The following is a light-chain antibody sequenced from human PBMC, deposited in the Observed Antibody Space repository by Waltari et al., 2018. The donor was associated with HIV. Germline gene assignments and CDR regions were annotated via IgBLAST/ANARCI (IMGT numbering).Light chain of an antibody. J-gene: IGKJ1*01. CDR2: KAS. CDR3: HQYASFSGT. Sequence: DIRLTQSPSTLSASAGDRVAITCRAGQNVGAFLAWYQQKPGKPPKLLISKASILEGGVPSRFSGSVSGSDFTLTISGLQSDDFATYYCHQYASFSGTFGQGTKVEL. V-gene: IGKV1-5*03. CDR1: QNVGAF.